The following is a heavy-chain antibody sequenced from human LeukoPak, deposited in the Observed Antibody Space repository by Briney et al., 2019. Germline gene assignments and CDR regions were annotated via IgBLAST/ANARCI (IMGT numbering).Heavy chain of an antibody. D-gene: IGHD3-3*01. CDR3: AIPNDFWSGYYGGY. CDR2: IIPMFGTG. CDR1: GYTFTSYA. J-gene: IGHJ4*02. V-gene: IGHV1-69*13. Sequence: SVKVSCKASGYTFTSYAISWVRQAPGQGLEWMGGIIPMFGTGNYAQKFQGRVTITADEYTSTAYMELTSLRSDDTAVYYCAIPNDFWSGYYGGYWGQGTLVTVSS.